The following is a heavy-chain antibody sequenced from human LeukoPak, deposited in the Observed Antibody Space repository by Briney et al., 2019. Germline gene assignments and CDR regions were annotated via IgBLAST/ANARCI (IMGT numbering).Heavy chain of an antibody. Sequence: SEALSLTCTVSGDSIRNGNHYWTWIRQSLGKGLEWIGFIYYSGSTYYNPSLESRVSISVDTSKNQFSLKLTSVTAADTAVYYCANQKDSSSFVDYWGQGTLVTVSS. CDR3: ANQKDSSSFVDY. CDR1: GDSIRNGNHY. V-gene: IGHV4-30-4*01. D-gene: IGHD6-6*01. CDR2: IYYSGST. J-gene: IGHJ4*02.